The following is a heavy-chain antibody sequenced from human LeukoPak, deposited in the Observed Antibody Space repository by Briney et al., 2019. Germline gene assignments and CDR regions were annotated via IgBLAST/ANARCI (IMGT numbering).Heavy chain of an antibody. CDR1: GGSISSYY. CDR3: ATRGGYCSSTSCSYYYYYYMDV. CDR2: IYYSGNT. V-gene: IGHV4-59*12. D-gene: IGHD2-2*01. J-gene: IGHJ6*03. Sequence: PSETLSLTCTVSGGSISSYYWSWIRQPPGKGLEWIGYIYYSGNTNYNPSLKSRVTISVDRSKNQFSLKLSSVTAADTAVYYCATRGGYCSSTSCSYYYYYYMDVWGKGTTVTVSS.